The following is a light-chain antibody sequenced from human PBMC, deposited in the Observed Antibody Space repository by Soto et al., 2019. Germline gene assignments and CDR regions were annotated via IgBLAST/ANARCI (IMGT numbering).Light chain of an antibody. CDR2: AAF. J-gene: IGKJ4*01. CDR3: QQTFRPPRT. CDR1: QSISSY. V-gene: IGKV1-39*01. Sequence: DIQVTQSPSSLSASVGDRLTITCRVSQSISSYLNWYQQKPGEAPKLLIYAAFSLNSGVPSRFSGSGAGTDFTLTIRSLQPEDFATYYCQQTFRPPRTFGGGTKVVIK.